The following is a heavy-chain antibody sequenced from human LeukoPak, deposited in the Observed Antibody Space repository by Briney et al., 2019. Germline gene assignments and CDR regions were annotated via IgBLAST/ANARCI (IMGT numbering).Heavy chain of an antibody. Sequence: SVKVSCKASGGTFSSYAISWVRQAPGQGLEWMGGIIPIFGTANYAQKSQGRVTITADESTSTAYMELSSLRSEDTAVYYCARAHGYSSSWYDYYYYMDVWGKGTTVTVSS. CDR1: GGTFSSYA. V-gene: IGHV1-69*13. CDR3: ARAHGYSSSWYDYYYYMDV. CDR2: IIPIFGTA. D-gene: IGHD6-13*01. J-gene: IGHJ6*03.